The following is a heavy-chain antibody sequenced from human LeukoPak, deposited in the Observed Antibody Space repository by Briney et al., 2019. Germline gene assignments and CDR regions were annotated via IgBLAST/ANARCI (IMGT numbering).Heavy chain of an antibody. Sequence: SETLSLTCTVSGGSISSGGYYWSWIRQHPGKGLEWVGYIYYSGSTYYNPSLKSRVTISVDTSKNQFFLKLSPVTAADTAVYYCASRGGAGAYPPTYYYGMDVWGKGTTVTVSS. CDR2: IYYSGST. CDR1: GGSISSGGYY. J-gene: IGHJ6*04. V-gene: IGHV4-31*03. D-gene: IGHD3-10*01. CDR3: ASRGGAGAYPPTYYYGMDV.